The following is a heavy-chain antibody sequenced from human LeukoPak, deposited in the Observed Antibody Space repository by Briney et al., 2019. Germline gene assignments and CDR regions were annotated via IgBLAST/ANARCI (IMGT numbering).Heavy chain of an antibody. D-gene: IGHD5-24*01. J-gene: IGHJ1*01. Sequence: GGSLRLSCAASGFTFSAYSMHWVRRAPGKGLEWVSYISSYSDTIYYANSVKGRFTISRDNAQNSLFLQMNSLRVEDTALYYCATDIDDYNTFAPLFQYWSQGTLVTVSS. CDR3: ATDIDDYNTFAPLFQY. CDR1: GFTFSAYS. V-gene: IGHV3-48*04. CDR2: ISSYSDTI.